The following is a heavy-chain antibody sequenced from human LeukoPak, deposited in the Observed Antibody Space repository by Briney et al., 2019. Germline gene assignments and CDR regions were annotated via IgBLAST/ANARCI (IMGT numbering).Heavy chain of an antibody. CDR3: ARASRITMIVVVAYYFDY. CDR1: GFTFSSYA. D-gene: IGHD3-22*01. J-gene: IGHJ4*02. Sequence: LPGGSLRLSCAASGFTFSSYAMHWVRQAPGKGLEWVAVISYDGSNKYYADSVKGRFTISRDNSKNTLYLQMNSLRAEDTAVYYCARASRITMIVVVAYYFDYWGQGTLVTVSS. CDR2: ISYDGSNK. V-gene: IGHV3-30-3*01.